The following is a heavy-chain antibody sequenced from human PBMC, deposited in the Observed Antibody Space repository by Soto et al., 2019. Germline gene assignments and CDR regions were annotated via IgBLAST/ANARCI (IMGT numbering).Heavy chain of an antibody. Sequence: SETLSLTCTVSGGSIGSTTYYWGWMRQPPGKGLEWIAYIYYSGRTNYNPSLKSRVTISVDTSKNSLYLQMNSLRAEDTALYYCARARAAAGTGEFDYWGQGTLVTVSS. D-gene: IGHD6-13*01. CDR2: IYYSGRT. CDR3: ARARAAAGTGEFDY. J-gene: IGHJ4*02. V-gene: IGHV4-61*05. CDR1: GGSIGSTTYY.